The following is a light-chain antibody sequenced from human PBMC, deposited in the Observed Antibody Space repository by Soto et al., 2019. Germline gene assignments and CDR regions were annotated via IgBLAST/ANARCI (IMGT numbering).Light chain of an antibody. CDR2: DAS. J-gene: IGKJ4*01. CDR3: QQRSNWPPVT. CDR1: QSVSSY. Sequence: EIVLTQSPATLSLSPGERATLSCRASQSVSSYLAWYQQKPGQAPRLLIYDASNRATGIPARFSGSGSGTDFTLTIRILEPEDFAVYYCQQRSNWPPVTFGGGTKVEIK. V-gene: IGKV3-11*01.